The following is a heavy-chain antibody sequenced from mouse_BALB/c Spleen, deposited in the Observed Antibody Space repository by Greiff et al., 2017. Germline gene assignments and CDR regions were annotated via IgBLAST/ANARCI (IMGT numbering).Heavy chain of an antibody. CDR3: ARGGDGISFAD. CDR2: IRNKANGYTT. J-gene: IGHJ3*01. Sequence: EVKLMESGGGLVQPGGSLRLSCATSGFTFTDYYMSWVRQPPGKALEWLGFIRNKANGYTTEYSASVKGRFTISRDNSQSILYLQMNTLRAEDSATYYCARGGDGISFADWGQGTLVTVSA. D-gene: IGHD1-1*01. V-gene: IGHV7-3*02. CDR1: GFTFTDYY.